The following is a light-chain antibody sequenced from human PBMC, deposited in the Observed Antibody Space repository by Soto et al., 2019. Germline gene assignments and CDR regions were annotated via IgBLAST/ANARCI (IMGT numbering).Light chain of an antibody. V-gene: IGLV2-8*01. CDR2: GVT. CDR3: SSYAGSNWV. CDR1: SSDVGDYNY. J-gene: IGLJ3*02. Sequence: QSALTQPPSASGSPGQSVTISCTGTSSDVGDYNYVSWYQQHPGKAPKLMIYGVTKRPSGVPDRFSGSKSGNTASLTVSGLQAEDEADYYCSSYAGSNWVFGGGTKLTVL.